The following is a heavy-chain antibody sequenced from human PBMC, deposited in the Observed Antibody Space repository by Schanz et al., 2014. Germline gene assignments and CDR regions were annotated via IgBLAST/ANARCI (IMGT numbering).Heavy chain of an antibody. CDR3: ARDGDFDY. V-gene: IGHV3-33*01. J-gene: IGHJ4*02. CDR2: IWYDGSNK. CDR1: GFTFSSYG. Sequence: QVQLVESGGGVVQPGRSLRLSCAASGFTFSSYGMHWVRQAPGKGLEWVAIIWYDGSNKYYADSVKGRFTISRDNSKITLLLQMSSLRAEDTAVYYCARDGDFDYWGQGTLVTVSS.